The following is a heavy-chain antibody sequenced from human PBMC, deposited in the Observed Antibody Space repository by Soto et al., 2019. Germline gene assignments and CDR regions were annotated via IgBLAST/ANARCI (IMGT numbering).Heavy chain of an antibody. CDR2: ISSSGSTI. CDR3: ARESGDLDCSGGSCYRNDSYDI. CDR1: GFSFSDYY. D-gene: IGHD2-15*01. Sequence: QVQLVESGGGLVKPAGSLRLSCAASGFSFSDYYMSWILQAPGKGLEWVLYISSSGSTIYYEDSVNGRFTISRDNAKNSLYLQVKGVRAQDTAVNYCARESGDLDCSGGSCYRNDSYDICGQGTMVTVAA. V-gene: IGHV3-11*01. J-gene: IGHJ3*02.